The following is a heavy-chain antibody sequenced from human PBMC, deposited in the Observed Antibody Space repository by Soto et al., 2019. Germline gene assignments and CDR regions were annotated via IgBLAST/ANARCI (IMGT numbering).Heavy chain of an antibody. J-gene: IGHJ6*02. CDR1: GYTFTSYG. D-gene: IGHD2-2*01. CDR3: ARDTAAAIYYYYGMDV. V-gene: IGHV1-18*01. CDR2: ISAYNGNT. Sequence: VQLVQSGAEVKKPGASVKVSCKASGYTFTSYGISWVRQAPGQGLEWMGWISAYNGNTNYAQKLQGRVTMTTDTTTSTAYMELRSLRSDDTAVYYCARDTAAAIYYYYGMDVWGQGTTVTVSS.